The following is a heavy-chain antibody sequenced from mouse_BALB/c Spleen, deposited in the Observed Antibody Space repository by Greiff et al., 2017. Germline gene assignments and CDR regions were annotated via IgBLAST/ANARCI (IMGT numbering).Heavy chain of an antibody. J-gene: IGHJ2*01. D-gene: IGHD2-2*01. CDR2: ISSGGST. V-gene: IGHV5-6-5*01. CDR3: ARVYGCDGFDY. Sequence: EVKLVESGGGLVKPGGSLKLSCAASGFTFSSYAMSWVRQTPEKRLEWVASISSGGSTYYPDSVKGRFTISRDNARNILYLQMSSLRSEDTAMYYCARVYGCDGFDYWGQGTTLTVSS. CDR1: GFTFSSYA.